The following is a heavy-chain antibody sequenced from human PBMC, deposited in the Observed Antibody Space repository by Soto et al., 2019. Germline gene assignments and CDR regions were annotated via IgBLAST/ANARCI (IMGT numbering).Heavy chain of an antibody. V-gene: IGHV3-48*02. CDR3: ARESFVISNGDNFYGMDV. CDR2: ISSISSSI. D-gene: IGHD3-10*01. Sequence: EVQLVESGGGLVQPGGSLRLSCTASGFTTTYTMNWVRQAPGKGLEWISYISSISSSIYYADSVKGRFTISRDNAKNPLYLQMNSLRDEDTAVYYCARESFVISNGDNFYGMDVWGQGTTVTVSS. CDR1: GFTTTYT. J-gene: IGHJ6*02.